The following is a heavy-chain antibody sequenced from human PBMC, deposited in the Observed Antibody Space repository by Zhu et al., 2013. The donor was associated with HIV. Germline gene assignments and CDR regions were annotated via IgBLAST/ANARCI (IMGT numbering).Heavy chain of an antibody. CDR1: GGSISSSSYY. CDR3: ARVVDSKVTATFFDY. Sequence: QVQLQESGPGLVKPSETLSLTCTVSGGSISSSSYYWGWIRQPPGKGLEWIGSIYYSGSTYYNPSLKSRVTISVDTSKNQFSLKLSPVTAADTAVYYCARVVDSKVTATFFDYWGQGTLVTVSS. V-gene: IGHV4-39*07. D-gene: IGHD2-21*02. J-gene: IGHJ4*02. CDR2: IYYSGST.